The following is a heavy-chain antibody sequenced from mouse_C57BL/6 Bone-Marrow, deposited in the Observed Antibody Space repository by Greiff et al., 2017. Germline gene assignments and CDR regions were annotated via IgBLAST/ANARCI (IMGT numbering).Heavy chain of an antibody. Sequence: KQSGAELVRPGASVKLSCTASGFNIKDDYMHWVKQRPEQGLEWIGWIDPENGDTEYASKFQGKATITVDTSANTAYLQLSSLTSEDTAVYYCTRIAYWGQGTLVTVSA. CDR2: IDPENGDT. CDR1: GFNIKDDY. V-gene: IGHV14-4*01. J-gene: IGHJ3*01. CDR3: TRIAY.